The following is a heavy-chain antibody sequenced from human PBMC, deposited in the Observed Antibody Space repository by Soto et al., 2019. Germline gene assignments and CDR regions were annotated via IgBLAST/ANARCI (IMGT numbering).Heavy chain of an antibody. D-gene: IGHD4-17*01. V-gene: IGHV3-48*02. CDR2: VSSRRTIT. CDR1: GFSFSDYS. CDR3: ARHGYGDSFDH. J-gene: IGHJ4*02. Sequence: EVQLVESGGGLIQPGGSLRLSCTGSGFSFSDYSFNWIRQAPGKGLERISYVSSRRTITFYADSVKGRFTISRDNAKKSVYLQMNRLRHEDTAVYYCARHGYGDSFDHWGRGTLVTVSS.